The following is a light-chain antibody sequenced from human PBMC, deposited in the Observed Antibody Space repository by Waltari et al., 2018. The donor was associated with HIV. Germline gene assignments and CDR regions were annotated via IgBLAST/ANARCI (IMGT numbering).Light chain of an antibody. CDR1: SSNIGAGYQ. J-gene: IGLJ1*01. Sequence: QSVLTQPTSVSGAPGQRVTISCTGSSSNIGAGYQVHWYQQLPGTAPKLLIYGNSNRPSGVPDRFSGSKSGTSASLAITGLQAEDEADYHCQSYDSSLSGYVFGTGTKVTVL. CDR3: QSYDSSLSGYV. CDR2: GNS. V-gene: IGLV1-40*01.